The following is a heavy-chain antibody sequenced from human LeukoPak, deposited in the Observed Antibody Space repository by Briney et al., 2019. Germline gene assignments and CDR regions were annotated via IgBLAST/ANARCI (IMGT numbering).Heavy chain of an antibody. Sequence: GGSLRLSCAASGCTFSTYNMNWVCQAPGKGLEWVSSISSRSDCIYYADSVKGRFTISRDNAKNSLYLQMKSLRPEDTAVYYCARGKTSQNIVTRKTYNWFDPWGQGTLVTVSS. CDR2: ISSRSDCI. V-gene: IGHV3-21*01. CDR1: GCTFSTYN. D-gene: IGHD2/OR15-2a*01. J-gene: IGHJ5*02. CDR3: ARGKTSQNIVTRKTYNWFDP.